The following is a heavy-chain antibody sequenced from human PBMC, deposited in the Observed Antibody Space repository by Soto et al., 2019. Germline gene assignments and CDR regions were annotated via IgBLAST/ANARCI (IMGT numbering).Heavy chain of an antibody. J-gene: IGHJ5*02. V-gene: IGHV1-69*01. CDR3: ARDREAAAGTEARTAWGVGWFAP. Sequence: QVQLVQSGAEVKKPGSSVKVSCKASGDTFSSYAISWVRQAPGQGLEWMGGFIPIFGTANYAQKFQGRVTITADESTSTAYMELRSLRSEDTAVYYCARDREAAAGTEARTAWGVGWFAPWGQGTLVTVSS. CDR1: GDTFSSYA. D-gene: IGHD6-13*01. CDR2: FIPIFGTA.